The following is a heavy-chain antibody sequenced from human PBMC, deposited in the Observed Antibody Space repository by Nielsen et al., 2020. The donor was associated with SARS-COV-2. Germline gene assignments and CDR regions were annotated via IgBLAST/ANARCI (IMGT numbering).Heavy chain of an antibody. D-gene: IGHD6-6*01. J-gene: IGHJ4*02. CDR1: GYTFTGSY. CDR2: INPNSGAT. V-gene: IGHV1-2*06. CDR3: ARGGGIPARPLDY. Sequence: ASVKVSCKASGYTFTGSYVHWVRQAPGQGLEWMGRINPNSGATIYAQKFQGRVTMTRDTSISTAYLEVTRLRSDDTAVYYCARGGGIPARPLDYWGLGTLVTVSS.